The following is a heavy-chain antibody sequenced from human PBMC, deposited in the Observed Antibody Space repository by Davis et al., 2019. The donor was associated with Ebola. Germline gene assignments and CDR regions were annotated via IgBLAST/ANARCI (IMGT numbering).Heavy chain of an antibody. J-gene: IGHJ4*02. CDR1: GGSIRAYS. Sequence: SETLSLTCTVSGGSIRAYSWSWIRQPPGKGLEWIGEINHSGSTNYNPYLKSRLTISVDTSKNQFSLKLSSVTAADTAVYYCASGGGVDYWGQGTLVTVSS. D-gene: IGHD3-10*01. CDR3: ASGGGVDY. CDR2: INHSGST. V-gene: IGHV4-34*01.